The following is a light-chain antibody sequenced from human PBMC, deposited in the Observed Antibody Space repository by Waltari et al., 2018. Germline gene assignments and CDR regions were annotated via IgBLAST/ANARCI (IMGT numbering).Light chain of an antibody. J-gene: IGKJ1*01. Sequence: EIVMTQSPATLSVFPGERATLSCRASQSIRSNLAWYQHKPGQAPRLLIYGASTRATGIPAMFSGIGSGTEFTLTLSSLQSEDFAVYFCQQYDNWLGTFAQGTKVEIK. CDR1: QSIRSN. CDR3: QQYDNWLGT. V-gene: IGKV3-15*01. CDR2: GAS.